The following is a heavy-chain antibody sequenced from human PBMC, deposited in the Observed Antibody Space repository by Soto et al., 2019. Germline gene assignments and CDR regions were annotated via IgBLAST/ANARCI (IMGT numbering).Heavy chain of an antibody. V-gene: IGHV3-30*04. Sequence: QVHLVESGGGVVQPGTSLRLSCAASGFIFREYAMHWVRQAPGKGLAWVAVISYDGSHEDYADSVKGRFTISRDNSKDTLYLQANSLRNEDTATYYCARDLGAVAALDSWGQGTLVTVSS. J-gene: IGHJ4*02. CDR2: ISYDGSHE. D-gene: IGHD6-19*01. CDR3: ARDLGAVAALDS. CDR1: GFIFREYA.